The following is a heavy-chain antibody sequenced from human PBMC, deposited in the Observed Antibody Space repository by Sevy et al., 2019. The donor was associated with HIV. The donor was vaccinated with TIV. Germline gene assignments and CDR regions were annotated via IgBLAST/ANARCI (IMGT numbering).Heavy chain of an antibody. J-gene: IGHJ4*02. D-gene: IGHD6-13*01. Sequence: GGSLRLSCAASGFTFSDHYMEWVRQAPGKGLEWVGRIRNKADSYTTEYAASVKGSFTISRDDSKNSLYLLMNSLKTGDTAVYYCATHAGIAAAGRVFDYWGQGTLVTVSS. V-gene: IGHV3-72*01. CDR2: IRNKADSYTT. CDR1: GFTFSDHY. CDR3: ATHAGIAAAGRVFDY.